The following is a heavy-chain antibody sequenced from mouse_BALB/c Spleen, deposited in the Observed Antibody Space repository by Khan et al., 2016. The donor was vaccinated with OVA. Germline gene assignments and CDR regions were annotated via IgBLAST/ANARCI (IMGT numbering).Heavy chain of an antibody. CDR3: VRGRYYGSNPLMDY. J-gene: IGHJ4*01. D-gene: IGHD1-1*01. V-gene: IGHV1S56*01. CDR1: GYTFTSYD. CDR2: IFPGNGNI. Sequence: QVQLQQPGAELVNPGASVKLSCKAAGYTFTSYDINWVRQRPEQGLEWIGWIFPGNGNIKYNEKFKGKATLTTDKSSSTAYMQLSRLTSEDSAVYFWVRGRYYGSNPLMDYWGQGTSVTVSS.